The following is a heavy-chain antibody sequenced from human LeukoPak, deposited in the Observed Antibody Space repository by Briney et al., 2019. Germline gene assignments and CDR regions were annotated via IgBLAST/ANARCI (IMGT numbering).Heavy chain of an antibody. CDR3: ARDIRYSFNWFDP. Sequence: SQTLSLTCTVSGGSIASGGYYWTWIRQHPGKGLEWIGYIYYSGSTYYNPSLKSRVSISVDTSKNQFSLKLSSVTAADTAVYYCARDIRYSFNWFDPWGQGTLVTVSS. J-gene: IGHJ5*02. V-gene: IGHV4-31*03. D-gene: IGHD5-18*01. CDR2: IYYSGST. CDR1: GGSIASGGYY.